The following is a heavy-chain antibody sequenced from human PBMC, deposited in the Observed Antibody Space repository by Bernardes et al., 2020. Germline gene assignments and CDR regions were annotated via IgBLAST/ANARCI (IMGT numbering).Heavy chain of an antibody. J-gene: IGHJ4*02. CDR3: ARDGVAAGVYFDY. D-gene: IGHD6-13*01. CDR1: GFTFRSYW. CDR2: INQDGSEK. V-gene: IGHV3-7*03. Sequence: GGSLRLSCAASGFTFRSYWMNWVRQAPGKGLEWVANINQDGSEKYYVDSVKGQFTISRDNAKNSLYLQMNSLRAEDTAVYYCARDGVAAGVYFDYWGQGTRVTVSS.